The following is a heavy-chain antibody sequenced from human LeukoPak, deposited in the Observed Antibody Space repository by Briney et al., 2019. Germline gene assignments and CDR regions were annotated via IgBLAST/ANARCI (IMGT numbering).Heavy chain of an antibody. D-gene: IGHD3-22*01. CDR1: GFTFSNYA. CDR2: ITGSGDGT. Sequence: GGSLRLSCAASGFTFSNYAMMWVRQAPGKRLEWVSSITGSGDGTYYADSVKGRFTISRDNSKNTLYLQMNSLRAEDTAVYYCAKEGRYYDSSGYYYRYWGQGTLVTVSS. CDR3: AKEGRYYDSSGYYYRY. V-gene: IGHV3-23*01. J-gene: IGHJ4*02.